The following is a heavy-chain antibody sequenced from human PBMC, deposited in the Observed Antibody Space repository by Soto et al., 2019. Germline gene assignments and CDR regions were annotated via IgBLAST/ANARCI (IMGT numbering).Heavy chain of an antibody. CDR3: TKYTYTSRYAYYGMDV. J-gene: IGHJ6*02. D-gene: IGHD6-13*01. CDR1: GFAFGDYA. CDR2: IRSKAYGGTT. V-gene: IGHV3-49*03. Sequence: GGSLRLSCTTSGFAFGDYAMSWSRQAPGKGLEWVGVIRSKAYGGTTDYAASVKGRFTISRDDSKSIAYLQMNSLKSEDTGVYYCTKYTYTSRYAYYGMDVWGHGTTVTVSS.